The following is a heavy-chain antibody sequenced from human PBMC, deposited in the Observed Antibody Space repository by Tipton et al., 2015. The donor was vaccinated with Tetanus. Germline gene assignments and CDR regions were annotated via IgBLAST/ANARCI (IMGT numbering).Heavy chain of an antibody. CDR2: ADPRDSQA. V-gene: IGHV5-51*01. J-gene: IGHJ2*01. CDR3: ARRRSAVLSGAYHWYFDL. CDR1: GYNFSHYS. Sequence: QLVQSGAEVGKPGESLKISCQGSGYNFSHYSIGWVRQLPGRGLEWMGIADPRDSQATYGPSFQGQVTLSADRSINVAYLQWGSLKASDTGLYYCARRRSAVLSGAYHWYFDLWGRGTLVGVSS. D-gene: IGHD3-3*01.